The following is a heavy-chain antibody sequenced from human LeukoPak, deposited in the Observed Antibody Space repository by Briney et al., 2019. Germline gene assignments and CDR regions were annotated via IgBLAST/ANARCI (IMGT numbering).Heavy chain of an antibody. D-gene: IGHD3-9*01. CDR2: IIPIFGTA. CDR1: GGTFCSYA. J-gene: IGHJ5*02. Sequence: SVKVSCKASGGTFCSYAISWVRQAPGQGLEWMGRIIPIFGTANYAQKFQGRVTITTDESTSTAYMELSSLRSEDTAVYYCARAIDYDILTGYYSLTAWGQGTLVTVSS. CDR3: ARAIDYDILTGYYSLTA. V-gene: IGHV1-69*05.